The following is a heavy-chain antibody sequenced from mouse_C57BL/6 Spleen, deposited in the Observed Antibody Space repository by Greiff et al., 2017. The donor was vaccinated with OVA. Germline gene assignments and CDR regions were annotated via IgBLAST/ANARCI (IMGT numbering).Heavy chain of an antibody. CDR3: TPYYYGSPYAMDY. D-gene: IGHD1-1*01. CDR1: GFNIKDDY. J-gene: IGHJ4*01. CDR2: IDPENGDT. V-gene: IGHV14-4*01. Sequence: VQLQQSGAELVRPGASVKLSCTASGFNIKDDYMHWVKQRPEQGLEWIGWIDPENGDTEYASKFQGKATITADTSSNTAYMQRSSLTSEDTAVYYCTPYYYGSPYAMDYWGQGTSVTVSS.